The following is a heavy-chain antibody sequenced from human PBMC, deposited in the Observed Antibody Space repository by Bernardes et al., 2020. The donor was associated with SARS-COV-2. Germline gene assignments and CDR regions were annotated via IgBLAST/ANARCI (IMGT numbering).Heavy chain of an antibody. CDR2: INHSGST. CDR3: ARGPHCSSTSCSFYGMDV. CDR1: GGSFSGYY. D-gene: IGHD2-2*01. Sequence: SETLSLTCAVYGGSFSGYYWSWIRQPPGKGLEWIGEINHSGSTNYNPSLKSRVPISVDTSKHQFSLKLSSVTAADTAVYYCARGPHCSSTSCSFYGMDVWGQGTTVTVSS. J-gene: IGHJ6*02. V-gene: IGHV4-34*01.